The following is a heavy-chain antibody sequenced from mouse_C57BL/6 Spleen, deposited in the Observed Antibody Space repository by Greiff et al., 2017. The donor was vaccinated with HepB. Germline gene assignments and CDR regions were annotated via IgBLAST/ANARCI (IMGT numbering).Heavy chain of an antibody. CDR2: IYPGSGNT. CDR3: ARSSRLAMDY. Sequence: VQLQQPGAELVRPGASVKLSCKASGYTFTDYYINWVKQRPGQGLEWIARIYPGSGNTYYNEKFKGKATLTAEKSSSTAYMQLSSLTSEDSAVYFCARSSRLAMDYWGQGTSVTVSS. CDR1: GYTFTDYY. V-gene: IGHV1-76*01. J-gene: IGHJ4*01. D-gene: IGHD1-1*01.